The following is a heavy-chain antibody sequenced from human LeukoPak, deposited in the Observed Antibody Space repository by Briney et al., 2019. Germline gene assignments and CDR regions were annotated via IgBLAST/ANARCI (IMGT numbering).Heavy chain of an antibody. CDR2: IYSSGST. J-gene: IGHJ6*02. Sequence: SETLSLTCTVSGGSISSYYWSWIRQPPGKGLEWIGYIYSSGSTKYNPSLKSRVTISVDTSKNHFSLRLSSVTAADTAVYYCARVPTAAGTYYYDFHGLDVWGQGTTVTVSS. V-gene: IGHV4-59*01. D-gene: IGHD6-13*01. CDR1: GGSISSYY. CDR3: ARVPTAAGTYYYDFHGLDV.